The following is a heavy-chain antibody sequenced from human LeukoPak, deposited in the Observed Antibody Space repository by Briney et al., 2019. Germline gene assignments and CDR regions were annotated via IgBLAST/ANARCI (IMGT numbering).Heavy chain of an antibody. CDR2: IYRGGRT. J-gene: IGHJ4*02. CDR1: GFTLSRYW. Sequence: GGSLRLSCAASGFTLSRYWMSWVRQAPGKGLEWVSVIYRGGRTYYADSVKGRFTISIHNSKNTLYLQLSSLRAEDTAVYYCAGSHIRGALSYWGQGTLVTVSS. D-gene: IGHD3-10*01. V-gene: IGHV3-53*01. CDR3: AGSHIRGALSY.